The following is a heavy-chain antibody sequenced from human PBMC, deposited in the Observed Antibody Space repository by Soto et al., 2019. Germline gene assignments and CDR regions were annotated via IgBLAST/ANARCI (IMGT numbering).Heavy chain of an antibody. Sequence: VQLLESGGGLIQPGGSLRLSCAASGFTFSYGIHWLRQAPGKGLECLAYISYDSSNKFYGDSVKGRFTISRDNSKNTQFLQMNCLRAEDTAVYYCAKLVIGYCSGNACDDYWGQGTLVVVSS. D-gene: IGHD2-15*01. V-gene: IGHV3-30*18. CDR1: GFTFSYG. CDR3: AKLVIGYCSGNACDDY. CDR2: ISYDSSNK. J-gene: IGHJ4*02.